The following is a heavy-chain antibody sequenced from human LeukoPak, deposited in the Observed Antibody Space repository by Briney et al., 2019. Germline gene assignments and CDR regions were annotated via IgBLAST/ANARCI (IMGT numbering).Heavy chain of an antibody. J-gene: IGHJ4*02. Sequence: SETLSLTCTVSVDSISSGDYYCAWVRQTPGTGLEWLGSINYRGPTYYTESRKRGESIFVHTPSKQFSRRRISVTAADMSVYFCVRLVSCSVTACYFDYWGQGSLVTVSS. CDR3: VRLVSCSVTACYFDY. V-gene: IGHV4-39*01. CDR1: VDSISSGDYY. CDR2: INYRGPT. D-gene: IGHD2-15*01.